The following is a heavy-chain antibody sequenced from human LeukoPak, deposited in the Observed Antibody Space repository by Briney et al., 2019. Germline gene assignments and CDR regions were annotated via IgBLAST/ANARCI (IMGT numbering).Heavy chain of an antibody. CDR3: ARGVRYYDSSGYYYGY. J-gene: IGHJ4*02. D-gene: IGHD3-22*01. CDR2: ISSSGSTI. Sequence: GGSLRLSCAASGFTFSDYYMSWIRQAPGKGLEWVSYISSSGSTIYYADSVKGRFTISRDNAKNSLYLQINSLRAEDTAVYYCARGVRYYDSSGYYYGYWGQGTLVTVSS. CDR1: GFTFSDYY. V-gene: IGHV3-11*01.